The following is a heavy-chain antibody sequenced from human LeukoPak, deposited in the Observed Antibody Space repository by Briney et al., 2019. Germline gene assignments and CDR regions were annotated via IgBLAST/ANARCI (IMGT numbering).Heavy chain of an antibody. V-gene: IGHV3-30-3*01. J-gene: IGHJ4*02. CDR2: ISYDGSNK. D-gene: IGHD2-21*01. CDR3: ARDPIWARYFDY. Sequence: PGGSLRLSCAASGFTFSSYAMHWVRQAPGKGLEWVAVISYDGSNKYYADSVKGRFTISRDNSKNTLYLQMNSLRAEDTAVYYCARDPIWARYFDYWDQGTLVTVSS. CDR1: GFTFSSYA.